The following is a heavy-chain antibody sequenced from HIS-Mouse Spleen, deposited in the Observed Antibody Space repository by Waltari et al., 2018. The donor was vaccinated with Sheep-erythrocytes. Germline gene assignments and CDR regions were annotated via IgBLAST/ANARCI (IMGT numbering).Heavy chain of an antibody. CDR3: ARLYYYDSSGYYFDY. J-gene: IGHJ4*02. CDR2: IYYSGST. CDR1: GGSISSSSYY. D-gene: IGHD3-22*01. V-gene: IGHV4-39*01. Sequence: GPGLVKPSETLSLTCTVSGGSISSSSYYWGWIRQPPGKGLEWIGSIYYSGSTYYNPSLKSRVTISVDTSKNQFSLKLSSVTAADTAVYYCARLYYYDSSGYYFDYWGQGTLVTVSS.